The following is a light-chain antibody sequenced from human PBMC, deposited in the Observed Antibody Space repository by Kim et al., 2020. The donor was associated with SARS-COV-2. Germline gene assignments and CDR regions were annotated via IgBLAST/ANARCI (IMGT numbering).Light chain of an antibody. Sequence: SPGERVAPSCRDTQRGSDNLAWYQQQPGQAPRLIIYGGAARATGIAATLSGSGSGTEFTLTISSMQSDDFELYYCQKRANWPSITFGEGTRLEIK. CDR3: QKRANWPSIT. CDR2: GGA. CDR1: QRGSDN. V-gene: IGKV3-15*01. J-gene: IGKJ5*01.